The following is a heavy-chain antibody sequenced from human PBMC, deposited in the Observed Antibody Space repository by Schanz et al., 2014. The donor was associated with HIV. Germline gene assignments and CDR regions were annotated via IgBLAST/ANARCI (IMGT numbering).Heavy chain of an antibody. CDR1: GFIFRNYG. D-gene: IGHD6-19*01. V-gene: IGHV3-23*01. Sequence: EVQLLQSGGGLIQPGGSLRLSCAASGFIFRNYGMSWVRQAPGKGLEWVSGMRGSDDSTFYADSVKGRFTISRDNSKNTLYFQMNSLRAEDTAIYYCAKTSYGWYFDYWGQGTLVTVSS. J-gene: IGHJ4*02. CDR3: AKTSYGWYFDY. CDR2: MRGSDDST.